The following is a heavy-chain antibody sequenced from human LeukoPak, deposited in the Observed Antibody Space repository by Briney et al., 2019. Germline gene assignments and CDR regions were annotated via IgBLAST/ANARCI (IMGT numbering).Heavy chain of an antibody. J-gene: IGHJ6*02. D-gene: IGHD2-15*01. CDR3: AKDSRYCSGGSCYTYYYGMDV. CDR1: GFTFSSYG. V-gene: IGHV3-30*18. Sequence: GRSLRLSCAASGFTFSSYGMHWVRQAPGKGLEWVAVISYDGSNKYYADSVKGRFTISRDNSKNTLYQQMNSLRAEDTAVYYCAKDSRYCSGGSCYTYYYGMDVWGQGTTVTVSS. CDR2: ISYDGSNK.